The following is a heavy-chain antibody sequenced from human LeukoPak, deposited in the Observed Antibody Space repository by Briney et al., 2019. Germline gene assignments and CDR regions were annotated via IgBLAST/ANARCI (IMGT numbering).Heavy chain of an antibody. D-gene: IGHD2-2*02. CDR1: GFTFSSYG. CDR2: IRYDGSNK. J-gene: IGHJ4*02. V-gene: IGHV3-30*02. Sequence: GGSLRLSCAASGFTFSSYGMHWVRQAPGKGLEWVAFIRYDGSNKYYADSVKGRFTISRDNSKNTLYLQMNSLRAEDTAVYYCARDPADCSSTSCYTRRFDYWGQGTLVTVSS. CDR3: ARDPADCSSTSCYTRRFDY.